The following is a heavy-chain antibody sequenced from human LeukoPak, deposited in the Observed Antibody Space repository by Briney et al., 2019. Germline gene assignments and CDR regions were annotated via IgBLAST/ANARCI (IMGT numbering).Heavy chain of an antibody. J-gene: IGHJ2*01. CDR3: ARAAYSSTWYSRYFDL. V-gene: IGHV3-30*14. CDR2: ISYDGSNK. CDR1: GFTFSSYA. D-gene: IGHD6-13*01. Sequence: GGSLRLSCAASGFTFSSYAMHWVRQAPGKGLEWVAVISYDGSNKYYADSVKGRFTISRDNSKNSLYLQMNSLGAGDTAVYYCARAAYSSTWYSRYFDLWGRGTLATVSS.